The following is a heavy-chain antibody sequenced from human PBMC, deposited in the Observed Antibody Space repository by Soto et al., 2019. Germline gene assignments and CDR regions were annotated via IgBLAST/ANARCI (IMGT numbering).Heavy chain of an antibody. Sequence: EVQLVESGGDFVQPGGSLRLSCEASGFTFSEFWMHWVRHVPGEGLMWISRTNKDGASSEYADSVKGRFSVSRDNAKNTMFLHMTGLRAEDTAVYYCARDDLRRNEALDIWGQGTVVTVSS. D-gene: IGHD2-21*01. V-gene: IGHV3-74*01. CDR2: TNKDGASS. CDR1: GFTFSEFW. CDR3: ARDDLRRNEALDI. J-gene: IGHJ3*02.